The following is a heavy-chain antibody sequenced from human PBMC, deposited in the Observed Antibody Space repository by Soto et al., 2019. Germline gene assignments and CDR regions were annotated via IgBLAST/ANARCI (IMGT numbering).Heavy chain of an antibody. J-gene: IGHJ4*02. CDR3: ASPAVGTVTTFTEYFES. V-gene: IGHV1-69*12. D-gene: IGHD4-17*01. CDR2: IIPIFGTA. CDR1: GGTFSSYA. Sequence: QVQLVQSGAEVKKPGSSVKVSCKASGGTFSSYAISWVRQAPGQGLEWMGGIIPIFGTANYAQKFQGRVTISADESTSTSDMELSSLRSEDTAVYYCASPAVGTVTTFTEYFESWGQGTLATVSS.